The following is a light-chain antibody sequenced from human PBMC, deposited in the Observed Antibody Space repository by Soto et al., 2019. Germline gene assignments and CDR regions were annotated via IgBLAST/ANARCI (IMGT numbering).Light chain of an antibody. J-gene: IGLJ2*01. CDR3: SSYTTSRTVVV. CDR2: AVS. CDR1: TSDVGDYNY. Sequence: QSALTQPASVSGSPGQSITISCTGTTSDVGDYNYVSWYQQHPGTAPKLLIYAVSYRPSGVSNRFSGSKSGNTASLTISGLQAEDEADYYCSSYTTSRTVVVFGGGTKVTVL. V-gene: IGLV2-14*03.